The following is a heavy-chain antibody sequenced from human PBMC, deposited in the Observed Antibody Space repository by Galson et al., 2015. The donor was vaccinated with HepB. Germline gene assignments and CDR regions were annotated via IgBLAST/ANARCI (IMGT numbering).Heavy chain of an antibody. D-gene: IGHD1-7*01. CDR1: GFTFSSYS. Sequence: SLRLSCAASGFTFSSYSMNWVRLAPGKGLEWVASISSRSRYIYYADSVKGRFTISRDNAKNSLYLQMNSLRAEDTAVYYCARAEYNWNYGRYGMDVWGQGTTVTVSS. V-gene: IGHV3-21*01. CDR3: ARAEYNWNYGRYGMDV. CDR2: ISSRSRYI. J-gene: IGHJ6*02.